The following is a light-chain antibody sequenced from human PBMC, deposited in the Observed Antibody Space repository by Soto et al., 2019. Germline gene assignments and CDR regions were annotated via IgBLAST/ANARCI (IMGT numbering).Light chain of an antibody. V-gene: IGKV3-20*01. CDR2: GAS. J-gene: IGKJ5*01. Sequence: VLTQSPGTLSLSPGESATLSCRASQAVSITYLTWYQQKPGQAPRLLIFGASKRATGIPDRFSGSGSGRDFTLTISGLEPEDFAVYYCQQYGSSPLISFGQGTRLEIK. CDR3: QQYGSSPLIS. CDR1: QAVSITY.